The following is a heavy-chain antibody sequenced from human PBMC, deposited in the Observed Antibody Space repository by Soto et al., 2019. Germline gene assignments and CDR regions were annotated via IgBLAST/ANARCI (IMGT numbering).Heavy chain of an antibody. CDR1: GGSFSGYY. Sequence: PSETLSLTCAVYGGSFSGYYWSWIRQPPGKGLEWIGEINHSGSTNYNPSLKSRVTISVDTSKNQFSLKLSSVTAADTAVYYCARCGYCSSTSCSTFDYWGQGTLVTVS. CDR2: INHSGST. V-gene: IGHV4-34*01. D-gene: IGHD2-2*01. CDR3: ARCGYCSSTSCSTFDY. J-gene: IGHJ4*02.